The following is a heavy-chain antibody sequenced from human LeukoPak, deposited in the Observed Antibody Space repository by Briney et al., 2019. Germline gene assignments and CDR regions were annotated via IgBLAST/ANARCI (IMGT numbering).Heavy chain of an antibody. J-gene: IGHJ3*02. CDR3: ARDLKSGSVAFGI. D-gene: IGHD3-10*01. CDR2: ISSSSSHI. CDR1: GFTFSSYS. Sequence: GGSLRLSCAASGFTFSSYSMNWVRQAPGKGLEWVSSISSSSSHIYYADSVKGRFTISRDNAKNSLYLQMNSLRAEDTAVYYCARDLKSGSVAFGIWGQGTMVTVSS. V-gene: IGHV3-21*01.